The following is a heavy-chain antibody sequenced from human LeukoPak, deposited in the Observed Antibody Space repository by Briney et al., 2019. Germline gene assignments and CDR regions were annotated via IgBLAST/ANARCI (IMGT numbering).Heavy chain of an antibody. J-gene: IGHJ4*02. D-gene: IGHD3-10*01. CDR2: ISSSSSTI. CDR3: ARSSGSYYNHDY. Sequence: GGSLRLSCAASGFTFSTYSMNWVRQAPGKGLEWVSYISSSSSTIFYADSVKGRFTVSRDNAKNSLYLQMNTLRDEDTAVYYCARSSGSYYNHDYWGQGKLVTVSS. CDR1: GFTFSTYS. V-gene: IGHV3-48*02.